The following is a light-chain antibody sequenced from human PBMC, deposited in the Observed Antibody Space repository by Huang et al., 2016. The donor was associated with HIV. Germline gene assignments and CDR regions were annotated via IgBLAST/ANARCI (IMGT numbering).Light chain of an antibody. J-gene: IGKJ5*01. Sequence: EIVLTQSPATLSLSPGERATLSCRASQSVRRNLGWYQQKFGQAPRLFIYDASTRATGIPARFSGSGSVTNFTLTISSLEPEDCAVYYCQQRDTFGPGTRLEIK. CDR3: QQRDT. CDR1: QSVRRN. V-gene: IGKV3-11*01. CDR2: DAS.